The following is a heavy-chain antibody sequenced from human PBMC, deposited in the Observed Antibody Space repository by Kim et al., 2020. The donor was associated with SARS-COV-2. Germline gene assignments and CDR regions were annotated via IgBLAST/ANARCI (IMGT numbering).Heavy chain of an antibody. Sequence: ASVKVSCKAFGYTFTKYAINWVRQAPGQGLDWMGWIDTNTGYPTHAQGFTGRFVFSFDSSVRTAYLQISGLKPEDTAIYFCARGDPRDYWGQGTLVTVSS. CDR3: ARGDPRDY. CDR1: GYTFTKYA. J-gene: IGHJ4*02. CDR2: IDTNTGYP. V-gene: IGHV7-4-1*02.